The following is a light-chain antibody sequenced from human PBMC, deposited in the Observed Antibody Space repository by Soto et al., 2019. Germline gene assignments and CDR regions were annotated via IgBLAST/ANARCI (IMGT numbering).Light chain of an antibody. V-gene: IGKV3-15*01. Sequence: EIVMTQSPATLSVSPGERATLSCRASQSVSGNLAWYQQKPGQAPRLLIFGASTRATGIPARFSGSGSGTGTEFTLTISRLQAEDFAVYYCQQYNTWPYTFGQGTKLEIK. CDR1: QSVSGN. CDR2: GAS. CDR3: QQYNTWPYT. J-gene: IGKJ2*01.